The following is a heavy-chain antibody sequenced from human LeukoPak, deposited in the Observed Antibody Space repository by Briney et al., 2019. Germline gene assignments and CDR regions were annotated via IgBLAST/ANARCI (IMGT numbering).Heavy chain of an antibody. CDR2: INSDGSST. CDR3: ARARGGDSLFDY. V-gene: IGHV3-74*01. CDR1: GFTFSSYG. Sequence: PGGSLRLSCAASGFTFSSYGMHWVRQAPGKGLVWVSRINSDGSSTSYADSVKGRLTISRDNAKNTLYLQMNSLRAEDTAVYYCARARGGDSLFDYWAREPWSPSPQ. D-gene: IGHD2-21*02. J-gene: IGHJ4*02.